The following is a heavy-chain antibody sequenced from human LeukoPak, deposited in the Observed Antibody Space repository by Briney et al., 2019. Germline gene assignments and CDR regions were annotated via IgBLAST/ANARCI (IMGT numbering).Heavy chain of an antibody. Sequence: QPGGSLRLSCAASGSTFSSYWMHWVRQVPGKGLVWVSRINNDGSSMSYADSVKGRFTISRDNAKNTLFLQMNSLRVEDTAVYYCARGQQLVHWGQGTLVTVSS. CDR1: GSTFSSYW. J-gene: IGHJ4*02. CDR3: ARGQQLVH. D-gene: IGHD6-13*01. V-gene: IGHV3-74*01. CDR2: INNDGSSM.